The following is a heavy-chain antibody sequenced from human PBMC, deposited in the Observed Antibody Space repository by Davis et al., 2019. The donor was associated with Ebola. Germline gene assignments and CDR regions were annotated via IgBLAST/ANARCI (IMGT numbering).Heavy chain of an antibody. CDR1: GFSLSTSGMG. V-gene: IGHV2-5*02. D-gene: IGHD3-10*01. CDR2: IYWDDDK. CDR3: AHRLGRFGEWNFDY. J-gene: IGHJ4*02. Sequence: SGPTLVKPTQTLTLTCTFSGFSLSTSGMGVGWIRQPPGKALEWLALIYWDDDKRYRPSLKSRLTITKDTSKNQVVLTMTNMDPVDTATYYCAHRLGRFGEWNFDYWGQGTLVTVSS.